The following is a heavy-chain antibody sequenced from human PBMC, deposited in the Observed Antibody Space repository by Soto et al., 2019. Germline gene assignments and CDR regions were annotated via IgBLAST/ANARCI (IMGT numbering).Heavy chain of an antibody. Sequence: GASVKVSCKASGYTFTGYYMHWVRQAPGQGLEWMGWINPNSGGTNYAQKFQGRVTMTRDTSISTAYMELSRLRSDDTAVYYCERATHKRSGPNWFDPWGQGTLVTVSS. CDR2: INPNSGGT. J-gene: IGHJ5*02. CDR1: GYTFTGYY. CDR3: ERATHKRSGPNWFDP. V-gene: IGHV1-2*02. D-gene: IGHD6-19*01.